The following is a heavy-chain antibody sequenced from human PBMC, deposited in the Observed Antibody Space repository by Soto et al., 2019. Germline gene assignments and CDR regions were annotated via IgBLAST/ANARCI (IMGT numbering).Heavy chain of an antibody. CDR2: IKQDGSEK. Sequence: GGSLRLSCAASGFTFSSYWMSWVRQAPGKGLEWVANIKQDGSEKYYVDSVKGRFTISRDNAKNSLYLQMNSLRAEDTAVYYCAGVRGTMIVVVSYGMDVWGQGTTVTVSS. CDR3: AGVRGTMIVVVSYGMDV. V-gene: IGHV3-7*01. J-gene: IGHJ6*02. D-gene: IGHD3-22*01. CDR1: GFTFSSYW.